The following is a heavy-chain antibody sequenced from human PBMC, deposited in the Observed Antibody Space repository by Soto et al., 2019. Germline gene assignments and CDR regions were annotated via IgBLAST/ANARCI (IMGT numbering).Heavy chain of an antibody. CDR2: INPNSGGT. V-gene: IGHV1-2*04. J-gene: IGHJ4*01. Sequence: GASVKVSCKASGYTFTGYYMHWVRQAPGQGLEWMGWINPNSGGTNYAQKFQGWVTVSRDNSKSTLYLQMDSLRPDDTAVYYCAKDMFRGVPDYFDYWGHGTLVTVSS. D-gene: IGHD3-10*01. CDR1: GYTFTGYY. CDR3: AKDMFRGVPDYFDY.